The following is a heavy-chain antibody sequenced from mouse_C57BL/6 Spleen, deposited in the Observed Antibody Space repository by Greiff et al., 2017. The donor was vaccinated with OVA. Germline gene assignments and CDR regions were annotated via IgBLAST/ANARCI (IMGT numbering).Heavy chain of an antibody. V-gene: IGHV3-6*01. CDR2: ISYDGSN. J-gene: IGHJ4*01. CDR1: GYSITSGYY. Sequence: EVKLEESGPGLVKPSQSLSLTCSVTGYSITSGYYWNWIRQFPGNKLEWMGYISYDGSNKYNPSLKNRISITRDTSKNQFFLKLNSVTTEDTATYYCAREVYSNLLYYAMDYWGQGTSVTVSS. D-gene: IGHD2-5*01. CDR3: AREVYSNLLYYAMDY.